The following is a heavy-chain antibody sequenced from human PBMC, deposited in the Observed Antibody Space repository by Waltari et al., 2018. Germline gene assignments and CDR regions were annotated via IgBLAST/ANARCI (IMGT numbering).Heavy chain of an antibody. J-gene: IGHJ4*02. CDR3: AKWDTAMVC. CDR2: RSCSASGK. V-gene: IGHV3-23*01. Sequence: QLLQSGGGFAEPGGSLRVSCAASGFTFRRFSMSWFRQSPGGGLEGVAARSCSASGKYYADTVKGRFTISTDDAKITLYLQMNSLTEDDSAIYYCAKWDTAMVCWGQGTQVTVSS. D-gene: IGHD5-18*01. CDR1: GFTFRRFS.